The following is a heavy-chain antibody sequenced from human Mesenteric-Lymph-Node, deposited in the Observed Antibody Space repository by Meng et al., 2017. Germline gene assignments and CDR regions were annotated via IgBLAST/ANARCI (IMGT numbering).Heavy chain of an antibody. CDR3: ARGPTTYFDY. J-gene: IGHJ4*02. Sequence: QSRLPAPDHDLLTPPQTRSLTGTVSGGSISSSNYYWSWIRQPPGKGLELIGHIYYSGSTYYNPSLKGRVTISVDTSKNQFSLNLSSVTAADTAVYYCARGPTTYFDYWGQGTLVTVSS. D-gene: IGHD4-17*01. V-gene: IGHV4-30-4*01. CDR1: GGSISSSNYY. CDR2: IYYSGST.